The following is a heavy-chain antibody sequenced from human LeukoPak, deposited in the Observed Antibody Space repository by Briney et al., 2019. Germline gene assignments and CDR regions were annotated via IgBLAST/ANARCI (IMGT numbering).Heavy chain of an antibody. CDR3: ARGMVVAAWMN. Sequence: ASETLSLTCTVSGGSISSSSYYWGWIRQPPGKGLEWIGSIYYSGSTYYNPSLKSRVTISVDTSKNQFSLKLSSVTAADTAVYYCARGMVVAAWMNWGQGTLVTVSS. D-gene: IGHD2-15*01. CDR2: IYYSGST. V-gene: IGHV4-39*07. J-gene: IGHJ4*02. CDR1: GGSISSSSYY.